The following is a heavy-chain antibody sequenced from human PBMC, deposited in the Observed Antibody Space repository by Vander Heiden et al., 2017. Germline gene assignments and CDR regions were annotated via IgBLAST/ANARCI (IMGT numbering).Heavy chain of an antibody. Sequence: QVQLVESGGGVVQPGRSLRLSCAASGFTFSSYGMHWVRPAPGKGLEWVAVIWYDGRNKYYADSREGRFPISRDNSKNTLYLQMNSLRAEDTAVYYCARGGPQGDFWSGYLDWFDPWGQGTLVTVSS. D-gene: IGHD3-3*01. CDR2: IWYDGRNK. CDR3: ARGGPQGDFWSGYLDWFDP. V-gene: IGHV3-33*01. J-gene: IGHJ5*02. CDR1: GFTFSSYG.